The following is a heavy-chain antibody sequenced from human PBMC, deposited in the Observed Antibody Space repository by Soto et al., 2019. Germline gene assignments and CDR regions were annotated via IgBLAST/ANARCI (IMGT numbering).Heavy chain of an antibody. CDR1: GFTFSSYS. CDR3: ARVKATGDGYIYDAFDI. Sequence: GGSLRLSCAASGFTFSSYSMNWVRQAPGKGLEWVSSISSSSSYIYYADSVKGRFTISRDNAKNSLYLQMNSLRAEDTAVYYCARVKATGDGYIYDAFDIWGQGTMVTVSS. CDR2: ISSSSSYI. J-gene: IGHJ3*02. V-gene: IGHV3-21*01. D-gene: IGHD5-12*01.